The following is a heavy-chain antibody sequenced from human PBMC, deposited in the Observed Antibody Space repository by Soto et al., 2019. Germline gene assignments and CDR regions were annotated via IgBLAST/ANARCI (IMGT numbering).Heavy chain of an antibody. Sequence: QVQLQESGPGLVKPSQTLSLTCTVSGGSISSGDYYWSWIRQPPGKGLEWIGYIYYSGSTYYNPSLKSRVTISVDTSKNQFSLKLSSVTAADTAVYYCARARGNGDPYYYYGMDVWGQGTTVTVSS. CDR3: ARARGNGDPYYYYGMDV. D-gene: IGHD4-17*01. CDR2: IYYSGST. V-gene: IGHV4-30-4*01. CDR1: GGSISSGDYY. J-gene: IGHJ6*02.